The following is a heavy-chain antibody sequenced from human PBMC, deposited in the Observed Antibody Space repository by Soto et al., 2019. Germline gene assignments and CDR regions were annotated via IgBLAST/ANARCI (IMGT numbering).Heavy chain of an antibody. D-gene: IGHD7-27*01. V-gene: IGHV3-73*02. CDR1: GFIFSDSS. Sequence: EVQLVESGGGLVQPGGSLKLSCVASGFIFSDSSIHWVRQASGKGLEWVGRIRRKANNYATTYAASVGGRFIISRDDSKNTAYLLMSSLETEDTAVYYCTTALSGDGSDYFDYWGQGTLVTVSA. CDR2: IRRKANNYAT. J-gene: IGHJ4*02. CDR3: TTALSGDGSDYFDY.